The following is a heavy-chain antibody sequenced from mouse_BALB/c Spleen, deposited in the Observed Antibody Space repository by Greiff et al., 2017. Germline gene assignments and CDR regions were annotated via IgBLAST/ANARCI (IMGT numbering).Heavy chain of an antibody. D-gene: IGHD2-14*01. V-gene: IGHV1-14*01. CDR3: AHYRYDGAMDY. Sequence: EVQLQQSGPELVKPGASVKMSCKASGYTFTSYVMHWVKQKPGQGLEWIGYINPYNDGTKYNEKFKGKATLTSDKSSSTAYMELSSLTSEDSAVYYCAHYRYDGAMDYWGQGTSVTVSS. J-gene: IGHJ4*01. CDR1: GYTFTSYV. CDR2: INPYNDGT.